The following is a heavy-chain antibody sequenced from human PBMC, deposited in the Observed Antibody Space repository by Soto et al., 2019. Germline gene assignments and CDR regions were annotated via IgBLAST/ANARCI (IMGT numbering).Heavy chain of an antibody. Sequence: GGSLRLSCAASGCSFSLYAMTWVRQAPGKGLEWVSYISYNGDSTYYAASVKGRFTISRDNSKNTVYVQMNSLRAEDTAVYYCAKVHLAVYFDYWGQGALVTVSS. V-gene: IGHV3-23*01. CDR3: AKVHLAVYFDY. CDR1: GCSFSLYA. J-gene: IGHJ4*02. CDR2: ISYNGDST.